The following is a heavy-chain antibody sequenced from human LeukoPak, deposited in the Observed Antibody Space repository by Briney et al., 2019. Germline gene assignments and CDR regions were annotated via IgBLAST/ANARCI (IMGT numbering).Heavy chain of an antibody. J-gene: IGHJ4*02. CDR1: GGSMTIHH. CDR3: TSIKRANIFAYFDF. V-gene: IGHV4-59*03. CDR2: VFDSGRM. Sequence: SDTQSLTCTLSGGSMTIHHWNWIRQTPGKGLEWLGYVFDSGRMKENPSLKSRVTLAAVTSKNQLSLRLSSVTAADTAVYYCTSIKRANIFAYFDFWGQGVLVTVSS.